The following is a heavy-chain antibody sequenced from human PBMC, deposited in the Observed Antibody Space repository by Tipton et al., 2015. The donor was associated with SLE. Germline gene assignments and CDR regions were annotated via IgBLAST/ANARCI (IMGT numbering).Heavy chain of an antibody. CDR3: ARAYCSGGSCYLTEYFQH. D-gene: IGHD2-15*01. Sequence: TLSLTCAVSGYSISSGYYWGWIRQPPGKGLEWIGRIYHSGSTYYNPSLKSRVTISVDTSKNQFSLKLSSVTAADTAVYYCARAYCSGGSCYLTEYFQHWGQGTLVTVSS. CDR1: GYSISSGYY. V-gene: IGHV4-38-2*01. J-gene: IGHJ1*01. CDR2: IYHSGST.